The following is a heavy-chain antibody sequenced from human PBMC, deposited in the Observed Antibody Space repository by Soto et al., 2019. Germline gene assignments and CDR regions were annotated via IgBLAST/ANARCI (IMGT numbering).Heavy chain of an antibody. CDR2: IDGSGGDR. CDR3: AKGMVAAAYVETSPFDL. CDR1: GFTFSSYA. J-gene: IGHJ4*02. V-gene: IGHV3-23*01. Sequence: EVQLLESGGGLVQPGGSLTLSCTGSGFTFSSYAMGWVRQAPGTGLEWVSVIDGSGGDRSIAYSVTGRFTISRDNSKNTLYLHMSSLRAEDAARYYFAKGMVAAAYVETSPFDLWCQGTLVTVSS. D-gene: IGHD2-15*01.